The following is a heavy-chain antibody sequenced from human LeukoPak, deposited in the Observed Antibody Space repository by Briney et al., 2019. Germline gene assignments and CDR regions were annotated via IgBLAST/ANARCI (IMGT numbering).Heavy chain of an antibody. CDR3: VSPRGFSYGYFDY. CDR2: IYYSKNT. D-gene: IGHD5-18*01. CDR1: GCSISSSSAY. Sequence: SETLSLTCTVSGCSISSSSAYWGWIRQPPGKGLEWIGSIYYSKNTYYNPSLKSRVTISADTSKNQFSLTLGSVSATDTAVYYCVSPRGFSYGYFDYWGQGTLVTVSS. V-gene: IGHV4-39*01. J-gene: IGHJ4*02.